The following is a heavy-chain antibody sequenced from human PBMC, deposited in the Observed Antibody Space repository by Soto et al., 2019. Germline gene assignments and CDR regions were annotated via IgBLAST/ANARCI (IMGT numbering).Heavy chain of an antibody. V-gene: IGHV4-30-2*01. CDR3: ARGVTRGHGWYFDL. D-gene: IGHD4-4*01. CDR2: IYHSGST. CDR1: GGSISSGGYS. J-gene: IGHJ2*01. Sequence: QLQLQESGSGLVKPSQTLSLTCAVSGGSISSGGYSWSWIRQPPGKGLEWIGYIYHSGSTYYNPSLRSGVTISVDRSKNQFSLKLSSVTAADTAVYYCARGVTRGHGWYFDLWGRGTLVTVSS.